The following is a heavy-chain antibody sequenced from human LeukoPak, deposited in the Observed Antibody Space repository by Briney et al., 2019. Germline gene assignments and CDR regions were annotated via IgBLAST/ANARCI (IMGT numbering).Heavy chain of an antibody. D-gene: IGHD3/OR15-3a*01. Sequence: RGSLRLSCAASKFSISYYWMTWVRQAPGKGLEWVSVIYSGGSTYYADSVKGRFTISRHNSKNTLYLQMNSLRAEDTAVYYCARGFSRFGPVGGGGQGTLVTVSS. CDR2: IYSGGST. J-gene: IGHJ4*02. CDR1: KFSISYYW. CDR3: ARGFSRFGPVGG. V-gene: IGHV3-53*04.